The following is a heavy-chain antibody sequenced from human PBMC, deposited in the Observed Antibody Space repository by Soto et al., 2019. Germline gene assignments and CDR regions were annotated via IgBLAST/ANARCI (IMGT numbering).Heavy chain of an antibody. D-gene: IGHD3-16*01. V-gene: IGHV3-21*01. CDR1: GFTFRSYS. J-gene: IGHJ5*02. Sequence: EVRLVESGGGLVKPGGSLRLSCATSGFTFRSYSMNWVRQAPGKGLEWVSSIGSTTTYIYYTDSVKGRFTISRDNAKNSLYLQMNNLRADDTAVYYCARGGEYTSNNYFDPWGQGSLVTVSS. CDR2: IGSTTTYI. CDR3: ARGGEYTSNNYFDP.